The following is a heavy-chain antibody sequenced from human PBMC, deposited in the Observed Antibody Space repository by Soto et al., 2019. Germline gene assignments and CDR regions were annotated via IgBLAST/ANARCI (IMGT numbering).Heavy chain of an antibody. D-gene: IGHD3-10*01. J-gene: IGHJ4*02. CDR3: AKATKGFMAWAGFDY. CDR1: GFTFNTYA. Sequence: EVQLLESGGGLVQPGGSLRLSCAASGFTFNTYAMSWVRQAPGKGLEWVSNITGTGGSTYYADSVTGRFTNSRDNSKNTLYLRMSSLRAEDTAGYYCAKATKGFMAWAGFDYWGQGTLVTVAS. CDR2: ITGTGGST. V-gene: IGHV3-23*01.